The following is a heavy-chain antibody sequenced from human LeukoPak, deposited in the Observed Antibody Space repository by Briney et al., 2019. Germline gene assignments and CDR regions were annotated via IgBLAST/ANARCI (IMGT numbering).Heavy chain of an antibody. CDR2: IYYSGST. Sequence: PSQTLSLTCTVSVGSISSSSYYCGWIRQPPGKGLEWVGSIYYSGSTYYNPSLKSRVTISVDTSKNQFSVKLSSVPATDTAVYYCARLTMVRGLITSDPWGQGTLVTVSS. D-gene: IGHD3-10*01. CDR1: VGSISSSSYY. V-gene: IGHV4-39*01. J-gene: IGHJ5*02. CDR3: ARLTMVRGLITSDP.